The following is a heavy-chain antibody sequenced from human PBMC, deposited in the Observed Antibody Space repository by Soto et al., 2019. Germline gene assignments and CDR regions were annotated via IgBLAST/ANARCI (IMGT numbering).Heavy chain of an antibody. CDR3: AKDRIAVAGLYYFDY. Sequence: GGSRNPSGEPSGFPFSSYPLAGVRQPPGKGLEWVSAISGSGGSTYYADSVKGRFTISRDNSKNTLYLQMNSLRAEDTAVYYCAKDRIAVAGLYYFDYWGQGTLVTVSS. J-gene: IGHJ4*02. V-gene: IGHV3-23*01. CDR1: GFPFSSYP. D-gene: IGHD6-19*01. CDR2: ISGSGGST.